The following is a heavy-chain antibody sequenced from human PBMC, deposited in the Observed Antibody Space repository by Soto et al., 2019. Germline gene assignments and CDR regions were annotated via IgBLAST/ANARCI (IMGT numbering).Heavy chain of an antibody. V-gene: IGHV4-59*11. Sequence: NPSETLSLTCTVSGGSMSSHYCTWLRQPPWKGPEWIGYISYSGITYYNPSLKSRVTISADTSRNQFSLKLSSVIAADTAVYYCARADPDASVGYWGQGTLVPVSS. CDR1: GGSMSSHY. CDR3: ARADPDASVGY. CDR2: ISYSGIT. J-gene: IGHJ4*02. D-gene: IGHD3-16*01.